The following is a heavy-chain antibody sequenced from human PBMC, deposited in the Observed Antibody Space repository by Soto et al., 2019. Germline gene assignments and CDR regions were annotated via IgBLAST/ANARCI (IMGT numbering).Heavy chain of an antibody. CDR1: GFTFSSYG. D-gene: IGHD3-9*01. CDR3: AADYDILSGYPDYYYYYMDV. V-gene: IGHV3-30*03. CDR2: ISYDGSNK. J-gene: IGHJ6*03. Sequence: QVQLVESGGGVVQPGRSLRPSCAASGFTFSSYGMHWVRQAPGKGLEWVAVISYDGSNKYYADSVKGRFTISRDNSKNTLYLQMNSLRAEDTAVYYCAADYDILSGYPDYYYYYMDVWGKGTMVTVSS.